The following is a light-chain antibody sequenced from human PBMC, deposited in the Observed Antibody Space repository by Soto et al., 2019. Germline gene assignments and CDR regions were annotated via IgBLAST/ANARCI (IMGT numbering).Light chain of an antibody. CDR3: CSYAGTSALV. V-gene: IGLV2-23*02. J-gene: IGLJ2*01. Sequence: QSALTQPASVSGSPGQSITISCTGTNSYIGSYDLVSWYQQHPGKAPKLMIYEVSKRPSGLSNRFSGSKSGNTASLTISGLQAEDGADYYCCSYAGTSALVFGGGTKVTVL. CDR1: NSYIGSYDL. CDR2: EVS.